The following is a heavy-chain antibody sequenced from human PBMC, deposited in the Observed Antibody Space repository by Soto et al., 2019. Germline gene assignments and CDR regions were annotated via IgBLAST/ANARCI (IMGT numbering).Heavy chain of an antibody. J-gene: IGHJ5*02. CDR1: GASLTIGNHY. D-gene: IGHD3-9*01. V-gene: IGHV4-61*01. CDR2: ISYSAIT. Sequence: PSETLSLTCTVSGASLTIGNHYWSWIRQPPGKGLEWIGYISYSAITNYNPSLKSRVAISADMSKNQFSLKLSSVTAADTAVYYCARVRYFAPDPWGQGTLVTVS. CDR3: ARVRYFAPDP.